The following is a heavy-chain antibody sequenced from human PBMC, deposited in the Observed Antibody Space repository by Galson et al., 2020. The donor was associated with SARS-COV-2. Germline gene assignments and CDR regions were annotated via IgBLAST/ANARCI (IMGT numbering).Heavy chain of an antibody. CDR3: AARRGYSYGPQEGFDY. D-gene: IGHD5-18*01. CDR2: IVIGSGNT. Sequence: SVKVSCKASGFTFTSSAMQWVRQARGQRLEWIGWIVIGSGNTNYAQKFQERVTITRDMSTSTAYMELSNLRSEDTALYYCAARRGYSYGPQEGFDYWGQGTLVTVTS. V-gene: IGHV1-58*02. CDR1: GFTFTSSA. J-gene: IGHJ4*02.